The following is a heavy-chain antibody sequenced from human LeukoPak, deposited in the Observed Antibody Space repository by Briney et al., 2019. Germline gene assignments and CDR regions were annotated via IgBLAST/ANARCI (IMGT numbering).Heavy chain of an antibody. V-gene: IGHV1-69*05. D-gene: IGHD3-10*01. CDR2: IIPIFGTA. CDR1: GGTFTSYA. CDR3: ARAHMVRGVIIGWFDP. Sequence: SVKVSCKASGGTFTSYAISWVRQAPGQGLEWMGRIIPIFGTANYAQKFQGRVAITTDESTSTAYMELSSLRSEDTAVYYCARAHMVRGVIIGWFDPWGQGTLVTVSS. J-gene: IGHJ5*02.